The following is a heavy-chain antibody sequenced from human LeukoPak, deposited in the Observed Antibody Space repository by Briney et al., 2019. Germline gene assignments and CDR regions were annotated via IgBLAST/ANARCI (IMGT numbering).Heavy chain of an antibody. J-gene: IGHJ4*02. Sequence: GGSLRLSCAASGFTFSSYSMNWVRQAPGKGLEWVSSISSSSSYIYYADSAKGRFTISRDNAKNSLYLQMNSLRAEDTAVYYCAKHGSGRYFDYWGQGTLVTVSS. V-gene: IGHV3-21*04. CDR2: ISSSSSYI. CDR1: GFTFSSYS. D-gene: IGHD6-19*01. CDR3: AKHGSGRYFDY.